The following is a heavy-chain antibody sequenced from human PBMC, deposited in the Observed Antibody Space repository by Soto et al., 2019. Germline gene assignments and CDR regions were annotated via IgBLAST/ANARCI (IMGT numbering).Heavy chain of an antibody. V-gene: IGHV4-39*01. D-gene: IGHD3-16*01. CDR1: GGSITSSSHF. CDR3: AVPTFPMAPASYVTSNWFGA. CDR2: IYFTGNT. J-gene: IGHJ5*01. Sequence: SETLSLTCTVSGGSITSSSHFWGWVRQPPGKGLEWIGTIYFTGNTYYTPSLKSRFTMSIDTSKNEFSLRLNSATAADTAVYYCAVPTFPMAPASYVTSNWFGAWGARTLVAVAS.